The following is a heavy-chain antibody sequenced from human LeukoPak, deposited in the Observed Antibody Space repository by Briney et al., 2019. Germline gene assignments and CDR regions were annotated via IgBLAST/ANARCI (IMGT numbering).Heavy chain of an antibody. J-gene: IGHJ4*02. CDR1: GGSISSSSYY. CDR2: IYYSGSA. CDR3: ARGGVRFSQRNFDY. V-gene: IGHV4-39*01. Sequence: SETLSLTCTVAGGSISSSSYYWVWIRQPPGKGLEWIGSIYYSGSAYYKPSLQSRLTISVDTSTNQFSLKLSSVTAADTAVYYCARGGVRFSQRNFDYWGQGTLVTVSS. D-gene: IGHD3-3*01.